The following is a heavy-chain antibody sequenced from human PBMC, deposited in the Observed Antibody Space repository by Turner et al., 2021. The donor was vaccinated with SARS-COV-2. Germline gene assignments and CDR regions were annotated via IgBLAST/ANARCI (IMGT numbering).Heavy chain of an antibody. Sequence: EVQLVESGGDLVKPGGSLRLSCAVSGLTFSSAWMSWVRQAPGKGLEWVGRIKSKSYCGTTYYAAPVKGRFTISRDDSRNTLYLEMDSLKDEDTAVYYCTALPDMGNYQGYFHHWGRGTLVTVSS. D-gene: IGHD3-10*01. CDR3: TALPDMGNYQGYFHH. V-gene: IGHV3-15*05. J-gene: IGHJ1*01. CDR2: IKSKSYCGTT. CDR1: GLTFSSAW.